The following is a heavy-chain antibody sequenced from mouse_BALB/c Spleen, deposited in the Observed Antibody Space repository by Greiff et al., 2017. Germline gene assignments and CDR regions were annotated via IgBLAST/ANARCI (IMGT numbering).Heavy chain of an antibody. CDR3: ARETGEGLDAMDY. J-gene: IGHJ4*01. Sequence: QVQLKQSGPGLVAPSQSLSITCTVSGFSLTGYGVNWVRQPPGKGLEWLGMIWGDGSTDYNSALKSRLSISKDNSKSQVFLKMNSLQTDDTARYYWARETGEGLDAMDYWGQGTSVTVSS. D-gene: IGHD4-1*01. V-gene: IGHV2-6-7*01. CDR2: IWGDGST. CDR1: GFSLTGYG.